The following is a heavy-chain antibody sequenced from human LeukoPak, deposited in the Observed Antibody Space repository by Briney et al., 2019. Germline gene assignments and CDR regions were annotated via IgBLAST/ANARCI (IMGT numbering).Heavy chain of an antibody. CDR2: IDPSDSYT. D-gene: IGHD6-6*01. J-gene: IGHJ5*02. CDR1: GYSFTSYW. V-gene: IGHV5-10-1*01. Sequence: GESPKISCKGSGYSFTSYWISWVRQMPGKGLEWMGRIDPSDSYTNYSPSFQGHVTISADKSISTAYLQWSSLKASDTAMYYCARHEKEYSSSWGIDPWGQGTLVTVSS. CDR3: ARHEKEYSSSWGIDP.